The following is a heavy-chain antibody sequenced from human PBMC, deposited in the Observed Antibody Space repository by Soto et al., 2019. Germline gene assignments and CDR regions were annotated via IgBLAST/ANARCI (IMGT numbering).Heavy chain of an antibody. CDR3: ARQKGVYSGYDWIDY. Sequence: QLQLQESGPGLVKPSETLSLTCTVSGGSISSSSYYWGWIRQPPGKGLEWIGSIYYSGSTYYNPSLKSRVTISVDTSKNQFSLKLSSVTAADTAVYYCARQKGVYSGYDWIDYWGQGTLVTVSS. CDR1: GGSISSSSYY. CDR2: IYYSGST. J-gene: IGHJ4*02. V-gene: IGHV4-39*01. D-gene: IGHD5-12*01.